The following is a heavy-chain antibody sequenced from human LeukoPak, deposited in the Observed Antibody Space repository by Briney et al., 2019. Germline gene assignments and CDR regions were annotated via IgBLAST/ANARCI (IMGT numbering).Heavy chain of an antibody. Sequence: APVKVSCKVSGYTLTELSMHWVRQAPRKGLEWMGGFDPEDGETIYAQKFQGRVTMTEDTSTDTAYMELSSLRSEDTAVYYCATDRHSGSYYPRDYWGQGTLVTVSS. V-gene: IGHV1-24*01. CDR1: GYTLTELS. J-gene: IGHJ4*02. CDR2: FDPEDGET. CDR3: ATDRHSGSYYPRDY. D-gene: IGHD1-26*01.